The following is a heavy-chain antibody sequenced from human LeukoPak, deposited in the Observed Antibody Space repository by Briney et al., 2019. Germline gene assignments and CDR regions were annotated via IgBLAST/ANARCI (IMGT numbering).Heavy chain of an antibody. CDR2: INPNSGGT. CDR1: GYTFTGYY. J-gene: IGHJ4*02. CDR3: AREGGDFTIFGVVTTVDY. V-gene: IGHV1-2*02. Sequence: ASVKVSCKASGYTFTGYYMHWVRQARGQGLEWMGWINPNSGGTNYAQKFQGRVTMTRDTSISTAYMELSRLRSDDTAVYYCAREGGDFTIFGVVTTVDYWGQGTLVTVSS. D-gene: IGHD3-3*01.